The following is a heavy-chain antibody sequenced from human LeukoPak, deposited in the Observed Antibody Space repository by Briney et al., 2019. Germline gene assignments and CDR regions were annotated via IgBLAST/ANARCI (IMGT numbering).Heavy chain of an antibody. CDR3: AREMGELPDGDFQH. Sequence: AASVTVSCKASGGTFSSYAISWVRQAPGQGLEWMGGIIPIFGTANYAQKFQGRVTITADESTSTAYMELSSLRSEDTAVYYCAREMGELPDGDFQHWGQGTLVTVSS. D-gene: IGHD1-26*01. CDR1: GGTFSSYA. V-gene: IGHV1-69*13. J-gene: IGHJ1*01. CDR2: IIPIFGTA.